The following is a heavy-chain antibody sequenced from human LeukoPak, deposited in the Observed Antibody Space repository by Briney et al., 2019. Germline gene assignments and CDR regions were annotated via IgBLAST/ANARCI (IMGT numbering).Heavy chain of an antibody. CDR2: IYYSGST. CDR1: GGSISSSSYY. J-gene: IGHJ6*03. CDR3: ARVRDMIVVVITYYYYYYMDV. D-gene: IGHD3-22*01. V-gene: IGHV4-39*01. Sequence: PSETLSLTCTVSGGSISSSSYYWGWIRQPPGKGLEWIGSIYYSGSTYYNPSLKSRVTISVDTSKNQFSLKLSSVTAADTAVYYCARVRDMIVVVITYYYYYYMDVWGKGTTVTVSS.